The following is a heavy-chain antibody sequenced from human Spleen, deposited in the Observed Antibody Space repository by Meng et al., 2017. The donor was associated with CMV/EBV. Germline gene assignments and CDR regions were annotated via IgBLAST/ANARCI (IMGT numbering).Heavy chain of an antibody. CDR1: GFTFSSYS. Sequence: GGSLRLSCAASGFTFSSYSMNWVRQAPGKGLEWVSSISSSSSYIYYADSVKGRFTISRDNAKNSLYLQMNSLRAEDTAVYYCARGELRFLEWLLTPPFYYYGMDVWGQGTTVTVSS. J-gene: IGHJ6*02. D-gene: IGHD3-3*01. CDR2: ISSSSSYI. CDR3: ARGELRFLEWLLTPPFYYYGMDV. V-gene: IGHV3-21*01.